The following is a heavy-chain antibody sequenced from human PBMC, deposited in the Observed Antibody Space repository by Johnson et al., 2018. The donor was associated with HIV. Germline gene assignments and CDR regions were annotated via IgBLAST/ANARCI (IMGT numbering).Heavy chain of an antibody. J-gene: IGHJ3*02. V-gene: IGHV3-30*02. CDR1: GFTFRNYG. CDR3: VKDQTWGKEEGAYDI. Sequence: VQLVESGGGVVQPGGSLRLSCAASGFTFRNYGIHWVRQAPGNGLEWAAFIRYDGSNKFFADSVKGRFTISRDNSKNTLYLQMNSLRAEDTAVYYCVKDQTWGKEEGAYDIWGQGTMVTVSS. CDR2: IRYDGSNK. D-gene: IGHD7-27*01.